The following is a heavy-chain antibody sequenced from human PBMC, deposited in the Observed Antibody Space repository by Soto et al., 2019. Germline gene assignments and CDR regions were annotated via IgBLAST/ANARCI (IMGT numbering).Heavy chain of an antibody. D-gene: IGHD2-15*01. Sequence: TGGSLRLSCTASGFTFGDYAMSWFRQAPGKGLEWVGFIRSKAYGGTTEYAASVKGRFTISRDDSKSIAYLQMNSLKTEDTAVYYCTRGVEDIVVVVAAHSDYYYYYMDVWGKGTTVTVSS. CDR3: TRGVEDIVVVVAAHSDYYYYYMDV. CDR2: IRSKAYGGTT. V-gene: IGHV3-49*03. J-gene: IGHJ6*03. CDR1: GFTFGDYA.